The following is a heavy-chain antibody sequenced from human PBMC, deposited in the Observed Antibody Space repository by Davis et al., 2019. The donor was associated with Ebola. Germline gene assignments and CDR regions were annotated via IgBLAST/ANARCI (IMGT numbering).Heavy chain of an antibody. J-gene: IGHJ4*02. V-gene: IGHV3-72*01. CDR3: ARAGSYNWRDFDY. CDR2: TRNKANSYTT. Sequence: GASLKISCAASGFTLSDHYMDWVRQAPGKGLEWVGRTRNKANSYTTEYAASVRGRFIVSRDDSKNSLFLQMKSLKTEDTAVYYCARAGSYNWRDFDYWGQGTLVTVSS. D-gene: IGHD1-1*01. CDR1: GFTLSDHY.